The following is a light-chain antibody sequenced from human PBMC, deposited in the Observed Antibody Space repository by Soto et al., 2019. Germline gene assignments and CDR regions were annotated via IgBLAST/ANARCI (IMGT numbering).Light chain of an antibody. CDR1: QSVRDN. CDR2: GAS. V-gene: IGKV3-15*01. J-gene: IGKJ2*01. Sequence: ETLLTQSPATLSVSPGERVTLSCRASQSVRDNLAWYQQKPGQAPRLLIYGASTRAPGIPDRFSGSGFGTEFSLTISILQSEDFAVYYCQQHNDWPPSTFGQGTKLDIK. CDR3: QQHNDWPPST.